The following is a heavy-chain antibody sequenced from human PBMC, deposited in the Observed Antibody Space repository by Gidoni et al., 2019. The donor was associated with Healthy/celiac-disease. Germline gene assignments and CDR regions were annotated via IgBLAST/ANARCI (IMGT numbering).Heavy chain of an antibody. D-gene: IGHD3-3*01. CDR3: ARARDFWSGYMGDY. J-gene: IGHJ4*02. CDR1: GYTFTGYY. V-gene: IGHV1-2*02. Sequence: QVQLVQSGAQVKKPGASVKVSCKASGYTFTGYYMHWVRQAPGQGLEWMGWINLNSGGTNYAQKFQGRVTMTRDTSISTAYMELSRLRSDDTAVYYCARARDFWSGYMGDYWGQGTLVTVSS. CDR2: INLNSGGT.